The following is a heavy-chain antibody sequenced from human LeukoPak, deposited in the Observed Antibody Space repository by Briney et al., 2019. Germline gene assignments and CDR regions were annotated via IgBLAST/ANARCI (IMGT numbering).Heavy chain of an antibody. V-gene: IGHV1-18*01. CDR2: ISAYNGNT. CDR3: ARQFGIAAAGNYFDY. CDR1: GYTFTSYG. Sequence: ASVKVSCKASGYTFTSYGISWVRQAPGQGLEWMGWISAYNGNTNYAQKLQGRVTMTTDTSTSTAYMELRSLRSGDTAVYYCARQFGIAAAGNYFDYWGQGTLVTVSS. J-gene: IGHJ4*02. D-gene: IGHD6-13*01.